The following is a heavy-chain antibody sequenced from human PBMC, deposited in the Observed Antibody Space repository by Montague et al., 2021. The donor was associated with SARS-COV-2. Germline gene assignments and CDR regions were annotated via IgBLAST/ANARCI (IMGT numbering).Heavy chain of an antibody. CDR3: ARFPTSYYYDSKAAPATPDAFDI. J-gene: IGHJ3*02. CDR1: GGSISSSSYY. Sequence: SEILSHTCTVSGGSISSSSYYWGWIRQPPGKGLEWIGSIYYSGSTYYNPSLKSRVTISVDTSKNQFSLKLSSVTAADTAVYYCARFPTSYYYDSKAAPATPDAFDIWGQGTMVTVSS. CDR2: IYYSGST. D-gene: IGHD3-22*01. V-gene: IGHV4-39*01.